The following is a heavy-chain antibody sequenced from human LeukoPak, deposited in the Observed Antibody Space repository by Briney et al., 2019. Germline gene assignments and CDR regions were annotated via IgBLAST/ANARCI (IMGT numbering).Heavy chain of an antibody. CDR3: AGGLYSSRVDY. Sequence: ASVKVSCKASGYAFTSYDINWVRQATGQGLEWMGWMNPNSGNTGYARKFQGRVTITRNTSISTAYMELSSLRSEDTAVYYCAGGLYSSRVDYWGQGTLVTVSS. CDR1: GYAFTSYD. CDR2: MNPNSGNT. V-gene: IGHV1-8*03. D-gene: IGHD6-13*01. J-gene: IGHJ4*02.